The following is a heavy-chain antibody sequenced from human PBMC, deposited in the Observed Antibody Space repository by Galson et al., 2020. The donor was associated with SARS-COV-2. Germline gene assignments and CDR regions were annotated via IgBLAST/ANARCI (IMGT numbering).Heavy chain of an antibody. CDR2: INPNSGGT. Sequence: ASVKVSCKASGYTFTGNYLHWVRQAPGQGPEWMGWINPNSGGTNYAQKFQGRVTMTGDTSISTAYMELSSLISDDTAVYFCARSCSSTTCFQTDGMDVWGQGTTVTVSS. CDR1: GYTFTGNY. D-gene: IGHD2-2*01. V-gene: IGHV1-2*02. J-gene: IGHJ6*02. CDR3: ARSCSSTTCFQTDGMDV.